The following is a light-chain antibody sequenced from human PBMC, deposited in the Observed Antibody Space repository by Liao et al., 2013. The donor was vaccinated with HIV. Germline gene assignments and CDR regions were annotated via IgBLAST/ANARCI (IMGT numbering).Light chain of an antibody. CDR3: QAWDSSTYV. J-gene: IGLJ1*01. V-gene: IGLV3-1*01. CDR2: QDS. Sequence: SYELTQPPSVSVSPGQTATITCTGDNLGRKNVCWYQHKPGQSPVSVIYQDSKRPSGIPERFSGSNSGNTATLIISGTQAMDEADYYCQAWDSSTYVFGSGTMVTVL. CDR1: NLGRKN.